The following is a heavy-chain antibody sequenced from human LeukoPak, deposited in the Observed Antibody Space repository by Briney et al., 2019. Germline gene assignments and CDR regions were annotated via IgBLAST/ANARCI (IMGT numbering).Heavy chain of an antibody. CDR1: GGSISSYY. CDR3: ARADESLVYGMDV. Sequence: SETLSLTCTVSGGSISSYYWSWIRQPPGKGLEWIGYIYYSGSTNYNPSLKSRVAISVDTSRNQLSPKLRSVTAADTAIYYCARADESLVYGMDVWGPGTTVIVSS. CDR2: IYYSGST. V-gene: IGHV4-59*08. J-gene: IGHJ6*02.